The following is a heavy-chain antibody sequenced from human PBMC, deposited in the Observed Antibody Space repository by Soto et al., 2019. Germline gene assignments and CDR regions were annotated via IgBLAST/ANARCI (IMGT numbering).Heavy chain of an antibody. Sequence: QLQLQESGPGLVKPSETLSLTCTVSGGSISSSSYYWGWIRQPPGKGLEWIGSIYYSGSTYYNPSLKSRVTISVDTSKNQFSLKLSSVTAADTAVYYCARHVWMQYYYYGMDVWGQGTTVTVSS. V-gene: IGHV4-39*01. CDR1: GGSISSSSYY. D-gene: IGHD5-18*01. CDR3: ARHVWMQYYYYGMDV. J-gene: IGHJ6*02. CDR2: IYYSGST.